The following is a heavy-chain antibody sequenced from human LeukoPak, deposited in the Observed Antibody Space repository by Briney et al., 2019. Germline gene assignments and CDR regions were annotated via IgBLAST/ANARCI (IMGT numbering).Heavy chain of an antibody. D-gene: IGHD4-17*01. CDR3: AKTTDNYYYYYMDV. Sequence: GGSLRLSCAASGFTFTTYDMHWVRQATGKGLEWVSAIGTTGDTYYPGSVKGRFTISRENAKNSLYLQMNSLRAGDTAVYYCAKTTDNYYYYYMDVWGKGTTVTVSS. CDR1: GFTFTTYD. J-gene: IGHJ6*03. CDR2: IGTTGDT. V-gene: IGHV3-13*01.